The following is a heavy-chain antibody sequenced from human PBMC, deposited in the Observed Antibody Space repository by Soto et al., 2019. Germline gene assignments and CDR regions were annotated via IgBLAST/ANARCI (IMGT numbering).Heavy chain of an antibody. Sequence: EVQLLESGGGLVQPGGSLRLSCAASGFTFSSYAMSWVRQAPGKGLEWVSAISGSGGSTYYADSVKGRFTISRDNSKNTLYLQMNSLRAEDTDVYYCAKYGCSGGSCRTDYWGQGTLVTVSS. CDR1: GFTFSSYA. CDR2: ISGSGGST. D-gene: IGHD2-15*01. V-gene: IGHV3-23*01. J-gene: IGHJ4*02. CDR3: AKYGCSGGSCRTDY.